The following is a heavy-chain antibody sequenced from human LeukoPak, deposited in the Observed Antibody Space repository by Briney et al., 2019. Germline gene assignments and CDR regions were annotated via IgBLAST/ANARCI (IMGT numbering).Heavy chain of an antibody. CDR2: IPSDGLRA. J-gene: IGHJ6*02. Sequence: PGRSLTLSCAASGFSLSAHGIHWVRQAPGKGLEWLAAIPSDGLRAYYEGSVKARFTVSRDQNTVFLRMYSLRPEDTAVYFCAREHAIYFYSVLDVWGHGTTVTVSS. CDR1: GFSLSAHG. CDR3: AREHAIYFYSVLDV. D-gene: IGHD5/OR15-5a*01. V-gene: IGHV3-30*03.